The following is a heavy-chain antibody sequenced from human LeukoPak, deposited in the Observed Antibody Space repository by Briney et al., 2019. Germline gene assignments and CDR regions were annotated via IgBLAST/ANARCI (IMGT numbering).Heavy chain of an antibody. CDR1: GASLSRYY. CDR3: ASHDYAEAPFDY. CDR2: MYYTGST. Sequence: PSETLSLTCTVSGASLSRYYWSWIRQPPGEGLAWIGYMYYTGSTHYNPSLTSRVTISVDTSKIQFSLKLTSVTAADTAVYFCASHDYAEAPFDYGGQGARVTVSA. V-gene: IGHV4-59*08. J-gene: IGHJ4*02. D-gene: IGHD4-17*01.